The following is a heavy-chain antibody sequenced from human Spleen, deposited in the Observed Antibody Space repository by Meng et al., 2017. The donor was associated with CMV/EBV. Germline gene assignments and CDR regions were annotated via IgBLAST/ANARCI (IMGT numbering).Heavy chain of an antibody. CDR1: GFDFSTSK. CDR2: IRTKSNNYAA. CDR3: TRLWSTGGFDS. J-gene: IGHJ5*01. V-gene: IGHV3-73*01. Sequence: CAASGFDFSTSKMHWVRQAPRNGLEWVGRIRTKSNNYAAEYAASVEGRFTISRDDSKKTAYLQMNSLKTEDTAVYYCTRLWSTGGFDSWGQGTLVTVPQ. D-gene: IGHD2-2*01.